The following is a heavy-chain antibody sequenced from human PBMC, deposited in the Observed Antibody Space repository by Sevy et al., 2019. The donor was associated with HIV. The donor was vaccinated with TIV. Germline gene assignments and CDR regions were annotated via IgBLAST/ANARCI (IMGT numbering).Heavy chain of an antibody. CDR3: ARPYGSGSWEAFDI. J-gene: IGHJ3*02. V-gene: IGHV3-21*03. D-gene: IGHD3-10*01. Sequence: GGSLRLSCAASGFTFSTYTMNWVRQAPGKGLEWVSSITSSSNYIYYADSVKGRFTISRDNAKDSVYLQMNSLRAEDTAVYYCARPYGSGSWEAFDIWGQGTMVIVSS. CDR2: ITSSSNYI. CDR1: GFTFSTYT.